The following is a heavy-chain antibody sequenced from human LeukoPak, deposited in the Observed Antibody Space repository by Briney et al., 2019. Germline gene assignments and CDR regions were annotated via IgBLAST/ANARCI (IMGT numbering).Heavy chain of an antibody. CDR3: TIGVELLTY. V-gene: IGHV3-7*01. Sequence: GGSLRLSREVCGFTFNNFWMSWVREAPGERLEWDANIKEDGREKYYGDSVTGRFTISRDNAKPSLFLQMSSLRVEDTAVYYCTIGVELLTYWGQGTLVTVSS. CDR2: IKEDGREK. CDR1: GFTFNNFW. D-gene: IGHD1-7*01. J-gene: IGHJ4*02.